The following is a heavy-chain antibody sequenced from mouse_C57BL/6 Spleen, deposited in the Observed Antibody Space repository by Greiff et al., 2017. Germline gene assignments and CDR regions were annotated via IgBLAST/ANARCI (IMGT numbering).Heavy chain of an antibody. V-gene: IGHV1-55*01. CDR2: IYPGSGST. Sequence: QVQLQQPGAELVKPGASVKMSCKASGYTFTSYWITWVKQRPGQGLEWIGDIYPGSGSTNYNEKFKSKATLTVDTSSSTAYMQLSSLTSEDSAVYYCAWGYDDPAWFAYWGQGTLVTVSA. J-gene: IGHJ3*01. D-gene: IGHD2-2*01. CDR1: GYTFTSYW. CDR3: AWGYDDPAWFAY.